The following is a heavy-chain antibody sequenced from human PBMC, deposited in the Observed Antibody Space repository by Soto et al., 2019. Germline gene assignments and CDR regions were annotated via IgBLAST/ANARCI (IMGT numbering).Heavy chain of an antibody. CDR1: GGSISSYY. J-gene: IGHJ4*02. Sequence: SETLSLTCTVSGGSISSYYWSRIRQPPGKGLEWIGYIYYSGSTNYNPSIKSRVTISVDTSKNQFSLKLSSVTAADTAVYYCARGLITGSHYSGGWYYFDSWGQGTQVTVSS. CDR2: IYYSGST. V-gene: IGHV4-59*12. D-gene: IGHD6-19*01. CDR3: ARGLITGSHYSGGWYYFDS.